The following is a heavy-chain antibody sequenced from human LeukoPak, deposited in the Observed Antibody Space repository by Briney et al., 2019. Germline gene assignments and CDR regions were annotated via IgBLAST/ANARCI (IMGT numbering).Heavy chain of an antibody. D-gene: IGHD3-10*01. Sequence: SETLSLTCTVSGGSITSYYWSWIRQSPGKGLEWIGHIYYSGSTNYNPSLKSRVTISVDTSKNQFSLKLNSVTAADTAVYYCARHQASSGSPRFDYWGQGTLVTVSS. J-gene: IGHJ4*02. V-gene: IGHV4-59*08. CDR1: GGSITSYY. CDR3: ARHQASSGSPRFDY. CDR2: IYYSGST.